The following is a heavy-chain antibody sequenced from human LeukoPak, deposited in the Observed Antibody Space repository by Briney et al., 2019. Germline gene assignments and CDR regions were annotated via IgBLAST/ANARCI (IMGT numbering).Heavy chain of an antibody. CDR2: ISRSGSST. D-gene: IGHD3-10*01. Sequence: GGSLRLSCAASGFTFSAYAMSWVRQAPGKGLEWVSAISRSGSSTDYADSVKGRFTISRDNSKNTLYLQMNSLRPEDTAVYYCAKDRASATYEYFQYWGQGTQVTVSS. V-gene: IGHV3-23*01. CDR3: AKDRASATYEYFQY. CDR1: GFTFSAYA. J-gene: IGHJ1*01.